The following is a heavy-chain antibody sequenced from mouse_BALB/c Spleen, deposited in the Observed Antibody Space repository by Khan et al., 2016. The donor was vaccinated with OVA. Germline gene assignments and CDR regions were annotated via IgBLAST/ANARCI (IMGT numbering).Heavy chain of an antibody. CDR2: IYPSNDDT. J-gene: IGHJ3*01. Sequence: VRLQQSGPELVKPGASVKMSCMASGYTFTSYVIHWVRQKPGQDLEWIGYIYPSNDDTKYNDKFTVKATLTSDQSSSTAFMELSSQTSKDSAGYDCTRQPRLQGLPDWGQGTLVTVSA. V-gene: IGHV1S136*01. CDR3: TRQPRLQGLPD. D-gene: IGHD1-2*01. CDR1: GYTFTSYV.